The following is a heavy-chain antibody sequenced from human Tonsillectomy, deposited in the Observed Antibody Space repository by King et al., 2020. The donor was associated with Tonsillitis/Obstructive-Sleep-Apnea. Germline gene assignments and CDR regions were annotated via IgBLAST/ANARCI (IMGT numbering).Heavy chain of an antibody. CDR3: AKAMVQGIIITIFDY. Sequence: QLVQSGGGLVQPWVSLRLSCAASGCTFISYAMRWVRQAPGKGLEWGSTISGGGGDTYYADSVRGRFTISRDNSKNTLYLQMNSLRAEDTAVYYCAKAMVQGIIITIFDYWGQGTLVTVSS. CDR2: ISGGGGDT. D-gene: IGHD3-10*01. J-gene: IGHJ4*02. CDR1: GCTFISYA. V-gene: IGHV3-23*04.